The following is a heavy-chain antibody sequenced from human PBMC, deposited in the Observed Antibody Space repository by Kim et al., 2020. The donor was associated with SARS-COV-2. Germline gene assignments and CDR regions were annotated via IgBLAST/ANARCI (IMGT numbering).Heavy chain of an antibody. D-gene: IGHD3-10*01. V-gene: IGHV3-33*01. CDR1: GFTFSRYG. J-gene: IGHJ3*02. CDR3: ARGFGSGSYGAFDI. CDR2: IWYDGRNK. Sequence: GGSLRLSCAASGFTFSRYGMHWVRQAPGKGLEWVAAIWYDGRNKYYADSVKGRFTISRDNSMSTLYVQMNSLRAEDTAVYYCARGFGSGSYGAFDIWGQG.